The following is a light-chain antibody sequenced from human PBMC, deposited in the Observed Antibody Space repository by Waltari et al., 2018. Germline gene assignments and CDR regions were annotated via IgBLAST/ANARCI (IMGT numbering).Light chain of an antibody. CDR1: QSVGSNY. J-gene: IGKJ2*01. Sequence: EIVLTQSPGTLSLSPGERATLSCRASQSVGSNYVAGYQQKPGQAPRLLIYEASSRAAGIPHRFSGDGSGQNFTLTISRLGPEDFAVYYCQHYGTSRTFGQGTKLEI. CDR2: EAS. CDR3: QHYGTSRT. V-gene: IGKV3-20*01.